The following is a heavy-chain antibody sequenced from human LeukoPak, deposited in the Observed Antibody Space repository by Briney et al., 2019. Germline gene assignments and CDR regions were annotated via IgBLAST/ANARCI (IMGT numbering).Heavy chain of an antibody. CDR3: AKDRRYSYGSDAFDT. CDR2: ISGSGGST. D-gene: IGHD5-18*01. Sequence: GGSLRLSCAASGFTFSSYAMSWVRQAPGKGLEWVSAISGSGGSTYYADSVKGRFTISRDNSKNTLYLQMNSLRAEDTAVYYCAKDRRYSYGSDAFDTWGQGTMVTVSS. CDR1: GFTFSSYA. J-gene: IGHJ3*02. V-gene: IGHV3-23*01.